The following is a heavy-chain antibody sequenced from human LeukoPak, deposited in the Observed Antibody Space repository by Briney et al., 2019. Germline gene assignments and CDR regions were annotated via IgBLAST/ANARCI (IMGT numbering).Heavy chain of an antibody. CDR2: IGTVGDS. D-gene: IGHD3-10*01. J-gene: IGHJ6*02. CDR3: ARESPSFLSSSMDV. Sequence: GGSLRLSCAASGFTFSNYDMHWVRQVTGKGLEWVSSIGTVGDSYYSDSVKGRFTISRDNAKNSLYLQMNSLRAEDTAVYYCARESPSFLSSSMDVWGQGTTVTVSS. CDR1: GFTFSNYD. V-gene: IGHV3-13*01.